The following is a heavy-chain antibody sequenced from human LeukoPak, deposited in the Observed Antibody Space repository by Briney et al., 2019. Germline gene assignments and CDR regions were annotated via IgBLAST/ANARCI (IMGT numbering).Heavy chain of an antibody. V-gene: IGHV4-39*07. CDR2: IYYSGST. CDR3: ARDQYQLLAFDY. Sequence: SETLSFICTVSGGSISSSSYYWGWIRQPPGKGLEWIGSIYYSGSTYYNPSLKSRVTISVDTSKNQFSLKLSSVTAADTAVYYCARDQYQLLAFDYWGQGTLVTVSS. D-gene: IGHD2-2*01. J-gene: IGHJ4*02. CDR1: GGSISSSSYY.